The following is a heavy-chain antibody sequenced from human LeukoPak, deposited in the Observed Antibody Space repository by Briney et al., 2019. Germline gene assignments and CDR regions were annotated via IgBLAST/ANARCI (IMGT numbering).Heavy chain of an antibody. CDR3: AKRSVAGKKAFDY. Sequence: GGSLRLSCAASGFTFSSYAMSWVRQAPGKGLEWVSTITGTSGSTYYADSVKGRFTISRDNSKNTLYLQMNSLRAEDTAVYYCAKRSVAGKKAFDYWGQGTLVTVSS. CDR1: GFTFSSYA. V-gene: IGHV3-23*01. CDR2: ITGTSGST. D-gene: IGHD6-19*01. J-gene: IGHJ4*02.